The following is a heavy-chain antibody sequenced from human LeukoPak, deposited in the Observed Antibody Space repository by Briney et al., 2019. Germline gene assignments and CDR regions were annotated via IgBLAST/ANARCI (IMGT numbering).Heavy chain of an antibody. Sequence: GESLKISCKGSGYSFTSYWIGWVRQMPGKGLEWMGIIYPGDSDTRYSPSFQGQVTISADKSISTAYLQWSSLKASDTAMYYCARQEAGGYCSSTSCYSLAFDYWGQGTLVTVSS. CDR3: ARQEAGGYCSSTSCYSLAFDY. J-gene: IGHJ4*02. D-gene: IGHD2-2*02. CDR2: IYPGDSDT. CDR1: GYSFTSYW. V-gene: IGHV5-51*01.